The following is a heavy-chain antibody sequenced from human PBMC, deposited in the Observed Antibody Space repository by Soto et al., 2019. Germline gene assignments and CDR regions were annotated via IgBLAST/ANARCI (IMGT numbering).Heavy chain of an antibody. D-gene: IGHD6-6*01. V-gene: IGHV4-59*01. CDR3: ARVVAARSHYMDV. CDR1: GGSISSYY. CDR2: IYYSGST. J-gene: IGHJ6*03. Sequence: SETLSLTCTVSGGSISSYYWSWIRQPPGKGLEWIGYIYYSGSTNYNPSLKSRVTISVDTSKNQFSLKLSSVTAADTAVYYCARVVAARSHYMDVWGKGTTVTVSS.